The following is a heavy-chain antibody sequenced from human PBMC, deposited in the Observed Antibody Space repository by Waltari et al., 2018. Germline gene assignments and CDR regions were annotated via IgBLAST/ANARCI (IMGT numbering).Heavy chain of an antibody. CDR3: ARDPEFVAGEYYYYGMDV. CDR2: INPNSGGT. V-gene: IGHV1-2*02. Sequence: QVQLVQSGAEVKTPGASVKVSCKASGYTFTGYYMHWVRQAHGPGLEWMGWINPNSGGTNYAQKFQGRVTMTRDTSISTAYMELSRLRSDDTAVYYCARDPEFVAGEYYYYGMDVWGQGTTVTVSS. J-gene: IGHJ6*02. D-gene: IGHD1-26*01. CDR1: GYTFTGYY.